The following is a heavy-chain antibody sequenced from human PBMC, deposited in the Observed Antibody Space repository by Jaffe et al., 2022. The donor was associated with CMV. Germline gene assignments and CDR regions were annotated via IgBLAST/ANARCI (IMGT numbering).Heavy chain of an antibody. J-gene: IGHJ6*03. CDR3: ARGGDTAMGDPYYYYYMDV. CDR2: INPNSGGT. Sequence: QVQLVQSGAEVKKPGASVKVSCKASGYTFTGYYMHWVRQAPGQGLEWMGWINPNSGGTNYAQKFQGWVTMTRDTSISTAYMELSRLRSDDTAVYYCARGGDTAMGDPYYYYYMDVWGKGTTVTVSS. D-gene: IGHD5-18*01. CDR1: GYTFTGYY. V-gene: IGHV1-2*04.